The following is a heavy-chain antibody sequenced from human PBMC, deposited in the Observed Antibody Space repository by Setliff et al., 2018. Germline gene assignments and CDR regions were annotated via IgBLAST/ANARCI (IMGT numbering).Heavy chain of an antibody. V-gene: IGHV1-8*02. CDR3: ARGRDGGYVYYYYYYYMDV. D-gene: IGHD5-12*01. CDR1: GYTFTSYD. Sequence: ASVKVSCKASGYTFTSYDINWVRQATGQGLEWMGWMNPNSGNTGYAQKFQGRVTMTRNTSISTAYMELSSLRSEDTAVYYCARGRDGGYVYYYYYYYMDVWGKGTTVTVSS. CDR2: MNPNSGNT. J-gene: IGHJ6*03.